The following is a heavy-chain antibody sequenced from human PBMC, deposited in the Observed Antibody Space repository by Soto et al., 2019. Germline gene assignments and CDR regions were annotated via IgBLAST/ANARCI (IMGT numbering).Heavy chain of an antibody. D-gene: IGHD1-1*01. V-gene: IGHV3-23*01. CDR3: AKFGMATTKRSPPYYIDY. CDR1: GFTFSSYA. CDR2: ISGSGGGT. J-gene: IGHJ4*02. Sequence: GGSLRLSCAASGFTFSSYAMSWVRQAPGKGLEWVSSISGSGGGTYYADSVKGRFAFSRDNSKNTLYLQMNSLRAEDTAVYYCAKFGMATTKRSPPYYIDYWGQGALVTVSS.